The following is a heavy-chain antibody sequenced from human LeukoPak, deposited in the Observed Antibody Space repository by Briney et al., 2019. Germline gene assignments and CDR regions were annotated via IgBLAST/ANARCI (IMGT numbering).Heavy chain of an antibody. CDR1: GFTFSSYW. D-gene: IGHD3-22*01. CDR2: IKRDASEK. CDR3: ARESGYYTNWFDP. J-gene: IGHJ5*02. Sequence: QTGGSLRHSCAASGFTFSSYWMSWVRQAPGKGLEWVSNIKRDASEKYYVDSVKGRFTISRDNAKNSLYLQMNSLRAEDTAVYYCARESGYYTNWFDPWGQGTLVTVSS. V-gene: IGHV3-7*01.